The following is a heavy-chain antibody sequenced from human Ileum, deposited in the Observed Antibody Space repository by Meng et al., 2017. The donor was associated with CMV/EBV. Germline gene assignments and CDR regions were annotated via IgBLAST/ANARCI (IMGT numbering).Heavy chain of an antibody. CDR2: INIDASGT. Sequence: GGSLRLSCAASGFTFSSNWMHWVRQAPGKGLVWVSRINIDASGTPYADSVRDRFNISRNNAKNTQYLQRNGQRVEDTAMYYCGRDLRSSGPSGYYSQLGLDYWGQGTLVTVSS. V-gene: IGHV3-74*01. CDR1: GFTFSSNW. J-gene: IGHJ4*02. CDR3: GRDLRSSGPSGYYSQLGLDY. D-gene: IGHD3-22*01.